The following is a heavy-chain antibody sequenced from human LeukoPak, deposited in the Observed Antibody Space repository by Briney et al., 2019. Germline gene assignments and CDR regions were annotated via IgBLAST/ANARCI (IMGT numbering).Heavy chain of an antibody. D-gene: IGHD2-8*02. J-gene: IGHJ4*02. CDR1: GFTFSSFA. CDR2: LDGNGPNT. CDR3: AKPRTTGLGWAQFDY. V-gene: IGHV3-23*01. Sequence: GGSLRLSCAASGFTFSSFAMTWVRQAPGKGLEWVSGLDGNGPNTYYADSVKGRWTISRDNSRNALYLEMNSLRPEDTAIYYCAKPRTTGLGWAQFDYWGQGSLVTVSS.